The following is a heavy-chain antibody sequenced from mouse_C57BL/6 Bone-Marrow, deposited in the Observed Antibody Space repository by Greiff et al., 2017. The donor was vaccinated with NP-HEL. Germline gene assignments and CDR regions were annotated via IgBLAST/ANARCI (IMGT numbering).Heavy chain of an antibody. CDR3: ARDYYGSSYGWFAY. V-gene: IGHV1-82*01. D-gene: IGHD1-1*01. CDR1: GYAFSSSW. Sequence: VQGVESGPELVKPGASVKISCKASGYAFSSSWMNWVKQRPGKGLEWIGRIYPGDGDTNYNGKFKGKATLTADKSSSTAYMQLSSLTSEDSAVYFCARDYYGSSYGWFAYWGQGTLVTVSA. CDR2: IYPGDGDT. J-gene: IGHJ3*01.